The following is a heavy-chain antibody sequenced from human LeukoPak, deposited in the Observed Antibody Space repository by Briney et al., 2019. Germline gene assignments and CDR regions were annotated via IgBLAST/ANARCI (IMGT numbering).Heavy chain of an antibody. J-gene: IGHJ4*02. CDR3: ARGRSCAYRGGDCSLDY. CDR1: GFTVSSNY. D-gene: IGHD2-21*01. V-gene: IGHV3-66*03. Sequence: PGGSLRLSCVVSGFTVSSNYMSWVRQAPGKGLEWVSVIYSCGSTYYADSAKGRFTISRDNSKNTLYLQINSLRVDDTAVYYCARGRSCAYRGGDCSLDYWGQGTLVTVSS. CDR2: IYSCGST.